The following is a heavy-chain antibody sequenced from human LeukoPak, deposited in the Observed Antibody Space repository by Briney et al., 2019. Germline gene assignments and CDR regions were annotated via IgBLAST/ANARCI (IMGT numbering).Heavy chain of an antibody. Sequence: GGSLRLACAASGFTFSSYSMNWVRQAPGKGLEWVSYISSSSTIYYADSVKGRFTISRDNAKNSLYLQMNSLRAEDTAVYYCARDLSGGLEWLFDPYYYGMDVWGQGTTVTVSS. CDR3: ARDLSGGLEWLFDPYYYGMDV. J-gene: IGHJ6*02. D-gene: IGHD3-3*01. CDR2: ISSSSTI. CDR1: GFTFSSYS. V-gene: IGHV3-48*01.